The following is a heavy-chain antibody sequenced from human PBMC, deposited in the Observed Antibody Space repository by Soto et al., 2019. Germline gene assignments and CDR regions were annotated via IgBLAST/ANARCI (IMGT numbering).Heavy chain of an antibody. V-gene: IGHV3-30*18. CDR3: AKTRYGAAAGTGYFQH. CDR2: ISYDGSNK. D-gene: IGHD6-13*01. J-gene: IGHJ1*01. Sequence: QVQLVESGGGVVQPGRSLRLSCAASGFTFSSYGMHWVRQAPGKGLEWVAVISYDGSNKYYADSVKGRFTISRDNSKNTLYLQMNSLRAEDTAVYYCAKTRYGAAAGTGYFQHWGQGTLVTVSS. CDR1: GFTFSSYG.